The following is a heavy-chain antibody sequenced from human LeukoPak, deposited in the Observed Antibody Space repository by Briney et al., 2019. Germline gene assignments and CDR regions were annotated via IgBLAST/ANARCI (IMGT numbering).Heavy chain of an antibody. J-gene: IGHJ6*02. Sequence: GGSLRLSCAASGFTFSSYAMNWVRQAPGKGLEWVSAISGSGGSTYYADSVKGRFTISRDNSKNPLYLQMNSLRAEDTPVYYCAKDQRKASGWSRVDGMDVWGQGTTVTVSS. D-gene: IGHD6-19*01. V-gene: IGHV3-23*01. CDR1: GFTFSSYA. CDR2: ISGSGGST. CDR3: AKDQRKASGWSRVDGMDV.